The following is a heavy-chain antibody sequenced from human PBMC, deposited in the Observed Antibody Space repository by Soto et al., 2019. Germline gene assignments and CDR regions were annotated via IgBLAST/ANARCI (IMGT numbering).Heavy chain of an antibody. J-gene: IGHJ6*02. CDR1: GIPVSSNY. V-gene: IGHV3-53*04. CDR2: LHSGGDT. Sequence: EVQLVESGGGLVQPGGSLRLSCAASGIPVSSNYMTWVRQAPGKGLEWASVLHSGGDTYYANSVKGRFTISRHDSTNTLFLQMNSLTPEDTAVYYCARDGPYYYASRMDVWGQGTTVTVSS. CDR3: ARDGPYYYASRMDV. D-gene: IGHD3-10*01.